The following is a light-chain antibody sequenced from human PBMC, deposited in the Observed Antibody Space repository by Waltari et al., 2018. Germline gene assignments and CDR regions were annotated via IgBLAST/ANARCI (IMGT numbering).Light chain of an antibody. CDR1: QSISIW. V-gene: IGKV1-5*03. CDR2: KAS. Sequence: DTQMTQSPSTLSASVGDRATITCRASQSISIWLAWYQQRPGKAPKLLIYKASSLESGVPSRFSGSGSGTEFTLTISSLQPDDFATYYCQHYNTYPFTFGPGTKVDIK. CDR3: QHYNTYPFT. J-gene: IGKJ3*01.